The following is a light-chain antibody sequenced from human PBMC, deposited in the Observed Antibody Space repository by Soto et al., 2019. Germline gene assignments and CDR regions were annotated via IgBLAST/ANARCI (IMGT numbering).Light chain of an antibody. CDR3: QQYENYWT. CDR1: QSISSW. Sequence: DIQMTQSPSTLSASVGYRFTITCRASQSISSWLAWYQQKPGKAPKLLIYKASSLESGVPSRFSGSGSGTEFTLTISNPQPDDSATYYCQQYENYWTFGQGTKVDIK. J-gene: IGKJ1*01. V-gene: IGKV1-5*03. CDR2: KAS.